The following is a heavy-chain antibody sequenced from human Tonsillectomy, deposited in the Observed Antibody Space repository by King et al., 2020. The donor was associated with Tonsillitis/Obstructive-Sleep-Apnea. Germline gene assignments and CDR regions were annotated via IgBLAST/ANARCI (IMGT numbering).Heavy chain of an antibody. CDR3: TRVSNNSPYYYYMDV. J-gene: IGHJ6*03. Sequence: VQLVESGGGLVQPGRSLRLSCTASGFTFGDYAMSWVRQAPGKGLEWVGFIRSKAYGGTTEYGASVKGRFTIPRDDSKSIAYLQMNSLKTEDTAVYYCTRVSNNSPYYYYMDVWGKGTTVTVSS. D-gene: IGHD4-23*01. V-gene: IGHV3-49*04. CDR2: IRSKAYGGTT. CDR1: GFTFGDYA.